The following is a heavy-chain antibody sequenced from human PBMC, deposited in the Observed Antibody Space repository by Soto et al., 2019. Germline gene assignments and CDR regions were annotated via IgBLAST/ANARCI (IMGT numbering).Heavy chain of an antibody. J-gene: IGHJ5*02. CDR1: GHLFNNHW. V-gene: IGHV5-51*01. CDR3: ARGYFDSGHGYDL. Sequence: VESLKISCKGPGHLFNNHWICWVLETPVKGLEWMGLIFTRDSETKTSPSFQGHVSFSVDNSINTVYLQWTSLKTTDTGIYFCARGYFDSGHGYDLWGQGTLVTVSS. CDR2: IFTRDSET. D-gene: IGHD3-10*01.